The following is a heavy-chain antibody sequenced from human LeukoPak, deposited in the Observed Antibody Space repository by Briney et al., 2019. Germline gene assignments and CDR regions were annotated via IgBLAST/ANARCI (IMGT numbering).Heavy chain of an antibody. CDR2: IYYSGNT. D-gene: IGHD2-15*01. V-gene: IGHV4-31*03. J-gene: IGHJ4*02. Sequence: ASQTLSLTCTVSGGSISSGAYYWTWIRQHPGNGLEWIGYIYYSGNTYYNPSLKSRVTISVDTSKNQFSLKLSSVTAADTAVYYCARVSGGGNYLDYWGQGTLVTVSS. CDR3: ARVSGGGNYLDY. CDR1: GGSISSGAYY.